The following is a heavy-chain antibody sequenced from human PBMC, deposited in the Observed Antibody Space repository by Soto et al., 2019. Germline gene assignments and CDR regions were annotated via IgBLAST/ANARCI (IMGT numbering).Heavy chain of an antibody. J-gene: IGHJ6*02. Sequence: PSETLSLTCTVSGGSISSYYWSWIRQPPGKGLEWIGYIYYSGSTNYNPSLKSRVTISVDTSKNQFSLKLSSVTAADTAVYYCARRNCGGDCYSDNYYYGLDVWGQGTTVTVSS. D-gene: IGHD2-21*02. CDR3: ARRNCGGDCYSDNYYYGLDV. CDR1: GGSISSYY. CDR2: IYYSGST. V-gene: IGHV4-59*08.